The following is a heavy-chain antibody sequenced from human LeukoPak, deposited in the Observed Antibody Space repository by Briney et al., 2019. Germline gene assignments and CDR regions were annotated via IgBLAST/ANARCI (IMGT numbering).Heavy chain of an antibody. D-gene: IGHD3-9*01. CDR2: ISGSGGST. J-gene: IGHJ6*02. CDR3: AKENKLRYFDWLPYYYQGMDV. V-gene: IGHV3-23*01. Sequence: GGSLRLSCAASGFTFSSYAMSGVGQAAGKGVEWVAGISGSGGSTYYADSEKGRFTISRENSKNTLYLQMNSMRAEDTAVYYCAKENKLRYFDWLPYYYQGMDVWGHGTTVTVSS. CDR1: GFTFSSYA.